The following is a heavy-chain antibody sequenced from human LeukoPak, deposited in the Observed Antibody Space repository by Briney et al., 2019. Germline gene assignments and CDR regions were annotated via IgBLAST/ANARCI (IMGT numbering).Heavy chain of an antibody. CDR3: ARDIVIRDYYFDY. CDR1: GFTFSSYW. CDR2: IKRDGSEK. D-gene: IGHD3-9*01. Sequence: GGSLRLSCAASGFTFSSYWMSWVRQAPGKGLEWVANIKRDGSEKYYVDSVKGRFTISRDNARKSLYLQMNSLRADDTAVYYCARDIVIRDYYFDYWGQGTLVTVSS. V-gene: IGHV3-7*01. J-gene: IGHJ4*02.